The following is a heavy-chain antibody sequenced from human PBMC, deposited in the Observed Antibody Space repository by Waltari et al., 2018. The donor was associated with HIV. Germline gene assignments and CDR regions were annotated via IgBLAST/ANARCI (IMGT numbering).Heavy chain of an antibody. CDR1: GGSFEGYF. V-gene: IGHV4-34*01. D-gene: IGHD6-19*01. CDR2: VNYRGDT. J-gene: IGHJ6*02. CDR3: ARAYNSGPTPHNYYYYGIDV. Sequence: VRLDQWGSGLLNPSQTLSLTCAVYGGSFEGYFWNWVRRTPGRGLEWIGDVNYRGDTNYNPSLKSRASLSSDTSKNQFSLRLTSLTAADSATYYCARAYNSGPTPHNYYYYGIDVWGRGTTVIVSS.